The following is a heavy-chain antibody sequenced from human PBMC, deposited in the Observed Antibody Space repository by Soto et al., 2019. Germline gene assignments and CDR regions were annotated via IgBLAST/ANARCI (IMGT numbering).Heavy chain of an antibody. V-gene: IGHV1-8*01. Sequence: ASVKVSCKASGYTFTSYDINWVRQATGQGLEWMGWMNPNSGNTGYAQKFQGRVTMTRNTSISTAYMELSSLRSEDTAVYYCAIGVDDILTGYVDAFDIWGQGTMVTASS. CDR1: GYTFTSYD. CDR3: AIGVDDILTGYVDAFDI. CDR2: MNPNSGNT. D-gene: IGHD3-9*01. J-gene: IGHJ3*02.